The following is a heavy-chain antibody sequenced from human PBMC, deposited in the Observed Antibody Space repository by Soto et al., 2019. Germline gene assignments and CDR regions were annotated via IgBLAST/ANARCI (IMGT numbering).Heavy chain of an antibody. CDR3: ATRERGAARYYYYYGMDV. Sequence: GGSLRLSCAASGFTFSSYAMSWVRQAPGKGLEWVSAISGSGGSTYYADSVKGRFTISRDNSKNTLYLQMNSLRAEDTAVYYCATRERGAARYYYYYGMDVWGQGTTVTV. D-gene: IGHD6-6*01. J-gene: IGHJ6*02. CDR1: GFTFSSYA. CDR2: ISGSGGST. V-gene: IGHV3-23*01.